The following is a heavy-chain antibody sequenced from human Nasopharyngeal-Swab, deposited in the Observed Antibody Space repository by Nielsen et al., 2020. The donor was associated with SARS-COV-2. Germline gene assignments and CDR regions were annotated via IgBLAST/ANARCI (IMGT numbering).Heavy chain of an antibody. CDR3: ASGPY. J-gene: IGHJ4*02. CDR1: GFTFDDYG. CDR2: ISWNSGSI. V-gene: IGHV3-9*01. Sequence: SLKISCAASGFTFDDYGMHWVRQAPGKGLEWVSGISWNSGSIGYADSVKGRFTISRDNAKNSLYLQMNSLRAEDTALYYCASGPYWGQGTLVTVSS.